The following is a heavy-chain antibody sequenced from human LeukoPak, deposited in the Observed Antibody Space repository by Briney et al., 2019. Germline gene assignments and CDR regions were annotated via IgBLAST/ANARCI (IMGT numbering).Heavy chain of an antibody. J-gene: IGHJ4*02. Sequence: GASVKVSCKASGGTFSSYAISWVRQAPGQGLEWMGRIIPILGIANYAQKFQGRVTITADKSTSTAYMELSSLRSEDTAVYYCARVLGYSYGYRYWGQGTLVTVSS. D-gene: IGHD5-18*01. CDR2: IIPILGIA. CDR1: GGTFSSYA. CDR3: ARVLGYSYGYRY. V-gene: IGHV1-69*04.